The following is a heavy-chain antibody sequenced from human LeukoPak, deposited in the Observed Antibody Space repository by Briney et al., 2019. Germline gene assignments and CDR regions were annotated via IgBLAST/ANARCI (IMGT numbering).Heavy chain of an antibody. D-gene: IGHD3-16*01. Sequence: GGSLRLSCAASGFTFSTYAMSWVRQAPGKGLEWVADISYDGSNKYNADSVKGRFTISRDNSKNTLYLQMKNLRVEHTAVYYCAKGLHGGVGYGVDVWGQGTTVSVSS. CDR3: AKGLHGGVGYGVDV. V-gene: IGHV3-30*04. CDR1: GFTFSTYA. J-gene: IGHJ6*02. CDR2: ISYDGSNK.